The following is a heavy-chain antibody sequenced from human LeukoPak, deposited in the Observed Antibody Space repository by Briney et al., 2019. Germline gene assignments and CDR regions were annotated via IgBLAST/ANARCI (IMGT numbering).Heavy chain of an antibody. CDR3: AKDKDYDSSGYYLR. J-gene: IGHJ4*02. D-gene: IGHD3-22*01. CDR1: GFTFSSYA. Sequence: GRSLRLSCAASGFTFSSYAMHWVRQAPGKGLEWVAVISYDGSNKYYADSVKGRFTISRDNSKNTLYLQMNSLRAEDTAVYYCAKDKDYDSSGYYLRWGQGTLVTVSS. V-gene: IGHV3-30-3*01. CDR2: ISYDGSNK.